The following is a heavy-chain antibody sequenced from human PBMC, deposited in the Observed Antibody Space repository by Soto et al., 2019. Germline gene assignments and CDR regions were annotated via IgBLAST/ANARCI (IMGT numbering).Heavy chain of an antibody. CDR1: GGSFSGYY. V-gene: IGHV4-34*01. CDR2: INHRGST. D-gene: IGHD3-10*01. J-gene: IGHJ4*02. Sequence: PSETLSLTCAVYGGSFSGYYWSWIRQPPGKGLEWIGEINHRGSTNYNPSLKSRVTISVDTSKNQFSLKLSSVTAADTAVYYCARGYPVVLLWFGESSGYFDYWGQGTLVTVSS. CDR3: ARGYPVVLLWFGESSGYFDY.